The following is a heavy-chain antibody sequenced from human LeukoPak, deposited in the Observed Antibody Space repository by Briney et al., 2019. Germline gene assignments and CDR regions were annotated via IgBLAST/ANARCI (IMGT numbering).Heavy chain of an antibody. Sequence: GGSLRLSCAASGCTFSSYAMSWVRQAPGKGLEWVSAISGSGGSTYYADSVKGRFTISRDNSKNTLYLQMNSLRAEDTAVYYCAKEGAGYSSIPDRFDPWGQGTLVTVSS. V-gene: IGHV3-23*01. CDR1: GCTFSSYA. CDR3: AKEGAGYSSIPDRFDP. J-gene: IGHJ5*02. D-gene: IGHD6-13*01. CDR2: ISGSGGST.